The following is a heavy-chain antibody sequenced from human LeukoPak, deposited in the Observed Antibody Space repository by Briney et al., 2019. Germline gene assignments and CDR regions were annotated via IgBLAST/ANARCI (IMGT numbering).Heavy chain of an antibody. CDR2: IYYSGST. CDR3: ARSHYDSSGSSSPQFDY. D-gene: IGHD3-22*01. Sequence: PSETLSLTCTVSGGSISSGGYCWSWIRQHPGKGLEWIGCIYYSGSTYYNPSLKSRVTISVDTSKNQFSLKLSSVTAADTAVYYCARSHYDSSGSSSPQFDYWGQGTLVTVSS. V-gene: IGHV4-31*03. CDR1: GGSISSGGYC. J-gene: IGHJ4*02.